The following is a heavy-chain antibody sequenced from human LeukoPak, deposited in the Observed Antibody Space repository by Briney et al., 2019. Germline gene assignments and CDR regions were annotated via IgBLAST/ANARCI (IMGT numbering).Heavy chain of an antibody. CDR3: ARGASRGSVSLSDY. CDR1: GYTFTGYY. D-gene: IGHD3-10*01. V-gene: IGHV1-2*02. Sequence: GASVKVSCKASGYTFTGYYMHWVRQAPGQGLEWMGWINPNSGGTNYAQKFQGRVTMTRNTSISTAYMELSSLRSEDTAVYYCARGASRGSVSLSDYWGQGTLVTVSS. J-gene: IGHJ4*02. CDR2: INPNSGGT.